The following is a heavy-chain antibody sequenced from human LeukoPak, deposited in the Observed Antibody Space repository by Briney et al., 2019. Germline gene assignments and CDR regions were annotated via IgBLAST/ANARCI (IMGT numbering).Heavy chain of an antibody. CDR2: ISHSGST. CDR1: GGSFSGYY. J-gene: IGHJ5*02. D-gene: IGHD6-19*01. CDR3: ARIFSGIAVAGTVNWFDP. V-gene: IGHV4-34*01. Sequence: SETLSLTCAVYGGSFSGYYWSWIRQPPGKGLEWIGEISHSGSTNYNPSLKSRVTISVDTSKNQFSLKLSSVTAADTAVYYCARIFSGIAVAGTVNWFDPWGQGTLVTVSS.